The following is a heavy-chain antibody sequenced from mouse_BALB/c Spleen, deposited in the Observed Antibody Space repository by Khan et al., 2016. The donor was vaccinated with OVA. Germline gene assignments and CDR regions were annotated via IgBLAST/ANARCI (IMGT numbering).Heavy chain of an antibody. D-gene: IGHD2-14*01. V-gene: IGHV1-77*01. Sequence: QVQLQQSGPVLVKPGASVKMSCKASGYTFTDYIINWVRQRTGQGLEWIGQFYPGSGSTYYNEKFKGKATLTADQYSHTAYLQLRSLTSEDAAVSFCASAGYVSWGYWGQGTTLTVSS. CDR3: ASAGYVSWGY. CDR1: GYTFTDYI. CDR2: FYPGSGST. J-gene: IGHJ2*01.